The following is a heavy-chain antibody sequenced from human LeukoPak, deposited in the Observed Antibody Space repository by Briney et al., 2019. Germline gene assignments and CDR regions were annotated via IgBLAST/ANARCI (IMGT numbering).Heavy chain of an antibody. D-gene: IGHD3-9*01. CDR3: SKWGDYDVLTGYYDSDF. J-gene: IGHJ4*02. CDR1: GFTFNNYA. V-gene: IGHV3-23*01. CDR2: ILGSGRSA. Sequence: PGASLRLSCAASGFTFNNYAMSWVRQAPGKGLEGVSAILGSGRSAYYADSVKGRFTISRDNSKNSLFLQMNSLRVEDTALYCCSKWGDYDVLTGYYDSDFWGQGTLVTVSA.